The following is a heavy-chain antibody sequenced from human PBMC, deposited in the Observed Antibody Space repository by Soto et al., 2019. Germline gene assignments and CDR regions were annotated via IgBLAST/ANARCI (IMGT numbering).Heavy chain of an antibody. D-gene: IGHD2-21*02. CDR2: IIPIFGTA. Sequence: QVQLVQSGAEVKKPGSSVKLSCTASRGTFSSYAISWVRQSPGQGLEWMGGIIPIFGTANYAQKFQGRVTITADESTSTAYMELSSLRSEDTAVYYCAWVTSNWFGPWGQGTLVTVGS. J-gene: IGHJ5*02. V-gene: IGHV1-69*12. CDR3: AWVTSNWFGP. CDR1: RGTFSSYA.